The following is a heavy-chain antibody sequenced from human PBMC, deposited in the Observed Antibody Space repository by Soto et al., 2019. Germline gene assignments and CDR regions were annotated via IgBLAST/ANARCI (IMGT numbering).Heavy chain of an antibody. D-gene: IGHD6-25*01. CDR1: GGTFSSYA. Sequence: QVQLVQSGAEVKKPGSSVKVSCKASGGTFSSYAISWVRQAPGQGLEWMGGIIPIFGTANYAQKFQGRVTITADDTASSAYMELSSVRSEDTAVYYCARDYGPGIAADWGQGTLVTVSS. V-gene: IGHV1-69*01. CDR3: ARDYGPGIAAD. J-gene: IGHJ4*02. CDR2: IIPIFGTA.